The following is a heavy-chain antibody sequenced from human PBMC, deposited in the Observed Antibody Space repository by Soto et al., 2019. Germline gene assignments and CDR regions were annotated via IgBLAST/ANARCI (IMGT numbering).Heavy chain of an antibody. Sequence: EVQLVESGGGLVKPGGSLRLSCAASGFTFSSYSMNWVRQAPGKGLEWVSSISSSSSYIYYADSVKGRFTISRENAKNSLYLQMDSLRAEDTAVYYCARSPTTTPPWFDPWGQGTLVTVSS. V-gene: IGHV3-21*01. CDR3: ARSPTTTPPWFDP. CDR1: GFTFSSYS. J-gene: IGHJ5*02. D-gene: IGHD4-17*01. CDR2: ISSSSSYI.